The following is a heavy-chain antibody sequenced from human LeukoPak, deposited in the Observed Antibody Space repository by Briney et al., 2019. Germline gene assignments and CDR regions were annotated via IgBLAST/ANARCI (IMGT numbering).Heavy chain of an antibody. CDR3: AKDQGIYGSGSYSYFDY. CDR1: GFTFSSYA. D-gene: IGHD3-10*01. CDR2: ISGSGGST. V-gene: IGHV3-23*01. Sequence: PGGSLRLSCAASGFTFSSYAMSWVRQAPGEGLEWVSAISGSGGSTYYADSVKGRFTISRDNSKNTLYLQMNSLRAEDTAVYYCAKDQGIYGSGSYSYFDYWGQGTLVTVSS. J-gene: IGHJ4*02.